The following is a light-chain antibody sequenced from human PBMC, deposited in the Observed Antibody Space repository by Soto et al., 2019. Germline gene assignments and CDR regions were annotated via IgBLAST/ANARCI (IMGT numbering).Light chain of an antibody. J-gene: IGKJ5*01. V-gene: IGKV3-15*01. CDR3: QQCNNWPLIS. CDR1: QRVSNN. CDR2: GAS. Sequence: EIVMTQSPATLYVSPGERATLSCRASQRVSNNLAWYQYKPGQAPRLLIYGASIRATGIPARFTGSGSGTVFTLTISSLQPEDFALYYCQQCNNWPLISFGQGTRLEIK.